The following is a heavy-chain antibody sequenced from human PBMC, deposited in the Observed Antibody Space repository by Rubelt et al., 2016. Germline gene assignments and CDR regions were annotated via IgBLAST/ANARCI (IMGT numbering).Heavy chain of an antibody. Sequence: QVQLQQSGPGLVKPSQTLSLTCAISGDSVSSDSVAWNWIRQSPSRGLEWLGRTYYKSRWYSYYAVSVKGRITINPGTAKSRCSLQLNSVTPEDTVVYYCARGPAKLDPWGQGTLVTVSS. J-gene: IGHJ5*02. CDR3: ARGPAKLDP. CDR2: TYYKSRWYS. CDR1: GDSVSSDSVA. V-gene: IGHV6-1*01.